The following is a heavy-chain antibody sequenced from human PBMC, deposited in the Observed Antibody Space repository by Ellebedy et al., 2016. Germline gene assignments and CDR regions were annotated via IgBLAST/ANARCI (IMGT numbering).Heavy chain of an antibody. Sequence: GGSLRLXXAASGFTFSNDFMSWVRQAPGKGLECVAVINPAGGEFYIESVRDRFTISRDNSKNIVFLQMESLRAEDTAVYYCARNPKFNEDIIVFGVVVVTRGPFDYWGQGAPVTVSS. CDR3: ARNPKFNEDIIVFGVVVVTRGPFDY. CDR2: INPAGGE. J-gene: IGHJ4*02. D-gene: IGHD3-3*02. CDR1: GFTFSNDF. V-gene: IGHV3-66*01.